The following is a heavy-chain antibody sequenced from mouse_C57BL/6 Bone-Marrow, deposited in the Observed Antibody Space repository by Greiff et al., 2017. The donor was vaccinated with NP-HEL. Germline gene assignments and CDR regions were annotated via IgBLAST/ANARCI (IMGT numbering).Heavy chain of an antibody. Sequence: EVQRVESGGGLVQPGGSLKLSCAASGFTFSDYYMYWVRQTPEKRLEWVAYISNGGGSTYYPATVKGRFTISRDKAKNTLYLQMSRLKSEDTAMYYCARHGGGRGYWYFDVWGTGTTVTVSS. CDR1: GFTFSDYY. J-gene: IGHJ1*03. V-gene: IGHV5-12*01. CDR3: ARHGGGRGYWYFDV. D-gene: IGHD1-1*01. CDR2: ISNGGGST.